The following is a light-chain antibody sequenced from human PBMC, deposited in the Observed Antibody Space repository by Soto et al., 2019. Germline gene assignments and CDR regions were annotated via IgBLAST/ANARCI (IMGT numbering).Light chain of an antibody. J-gene: IGLJ1*01. CDR2: GNS. V-gene: IGLV1-40*01. CDR3: QSYDSSLSGLV. CDR1: SSNIGAGYD. Sequence: QSVLTQPPSVSGAPGQRVTISCTGSSSNIGAGYDVHWYQQLPGTAPKLLIYGNSNRPSGVPDRFSGSKSGTSVSLAITGLQAEDEADYYCQSYDSSLSGLVFGTGTQLTVL.